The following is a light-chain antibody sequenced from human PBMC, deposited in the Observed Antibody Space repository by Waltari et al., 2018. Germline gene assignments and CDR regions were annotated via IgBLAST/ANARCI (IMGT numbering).Light chain of an antibody. CDR1: NIGSYS. Sequence: SYVLTQPPSVSVAPGETARITCGGDNIGSYSVHWYQQKPGQAPVLVIFYDSDRPSGIPERFSGSNSGNTATLTITRVEAGDEARYYCHVWHPHVDPGVFGTGTEVTVL. CDR2: YDS. CDR3: HVWHPHVDPGV. V-gene: IGLV3-21*04. J-gene: IGLJ1*01.